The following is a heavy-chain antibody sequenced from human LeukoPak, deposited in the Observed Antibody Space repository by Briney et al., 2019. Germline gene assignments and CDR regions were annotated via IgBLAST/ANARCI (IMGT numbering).Heavy chain of an antibody. CDR2: ISYDGSNK. CDR3: ARNYYDSSGYYYGLGY. V-gene: IGHV3-30*19. D-gene: IGHD3-22*01. CDR1: GFTFSSYG. J-gene: IGHJ4*02. Sequence: PGTSLRLSCAASGFTFSSYGMHWVRQAPGKGLEWVAVISYDGSNKYYADSVKGRFTISRDNSKNTLYLQMNSLRAEDTAVYYCARNYYDSSGYYYGLGYWGQGTLVTVSS.